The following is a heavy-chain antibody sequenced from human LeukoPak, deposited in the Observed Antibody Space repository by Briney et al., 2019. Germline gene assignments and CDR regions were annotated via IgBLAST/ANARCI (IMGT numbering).Heavy chain of an antibody. CDR1: GFTVSNKY. J-gene: IGHJ4*02. Sequence: GGSLRLSCAASGFTVSNKYMTWVRQAPGKGLEWVSFIYSDNTHYSDSAQGRFTISTYNSKHTRSLSMNSLTAEAPAVYYCATRAGAYSHPYDYWGQGTLVTVSS. D-gene: IGHD4/OR15-4a*01. V-gene: IGHV3-53*01. CDR3: ATRAGAYSHPYDY. CDR2: IYSDNT.